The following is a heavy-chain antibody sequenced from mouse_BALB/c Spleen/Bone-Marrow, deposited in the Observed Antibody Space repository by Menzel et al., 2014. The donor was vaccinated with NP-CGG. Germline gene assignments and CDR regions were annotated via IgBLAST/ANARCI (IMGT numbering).Heavy chain of an antibody. V-gene: IGHV5-6-4*01. CDR1: GFTFSSYT. D-gene: IGHD2-1*01. J-gene: IGHJ4*01. Sequence: SLKLSCAASGFTFSSYTMSWVRQTPEKRLEWVATISSGGSYTYYPDSVKGRFTISRDNAKNTLYLQMSSLKSEDTAMYYCTRDGKGNYDYAMDYWGQGTSVTVSS. CDR3: TRDGKGNYDYAMDY. CDR2: ISSGGSYT.